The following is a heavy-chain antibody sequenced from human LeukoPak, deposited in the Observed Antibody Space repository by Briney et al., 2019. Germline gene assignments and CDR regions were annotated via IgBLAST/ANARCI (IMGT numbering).Heavy chain of an antibody. Sequence: GGSLRLSCVPSEFSPTNFRMTWVRRAPGGGLEWVANIKHDGTEKFYVDSVKGRFTISRDNAKNSLYLQMNSLRAEDTAVYYCATFVGIVSGTYTVPGGLLVWGKGTTVTVSS. CDR1: EFSPTNFR. CDR3: ATFVGIVSGTYTVPGGLLV. J-gene: IGHJ6*04. CDR2: IKHDGTEK. D-gene: IGHD2-2*03. V-gene: IGHV3-7*01.